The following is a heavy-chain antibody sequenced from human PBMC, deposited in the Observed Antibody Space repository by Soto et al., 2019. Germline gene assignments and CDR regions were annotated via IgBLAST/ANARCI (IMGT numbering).Heavy chain of an antibody. CDR1: GGSISSYY. J-gene: IGHJ2*01. Sequence: QVQLQESGPGLVKPSETLSLTCTVSGGSISSYYWSWTQQPPGKGLEWIGYIYYSGSTNYNPSLKSRVTISVDTSKNQLSLKLSSVTAADTAVYYCARFNWYFDLWGSGTLVTVSS. CDR2: IYYSGST. V-gene: IGHV4-59*08. CDR3: ARFNWYFDL.